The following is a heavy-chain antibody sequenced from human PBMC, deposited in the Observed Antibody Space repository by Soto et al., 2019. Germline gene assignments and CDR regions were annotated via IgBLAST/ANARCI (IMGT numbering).Heavy chain of an antibody. D-gene: IGHD3-10*01. CDR1: GFTITSYA. Sequence: PGGSLRLSCVAAGFTITSYAMTWVRQAPGKGLEWVSAISGSGGTAHYADSVRARLTISRDNSKNTLYLEMNSLRAEDTAVYYCAKVNGYYGSGSSCVDHWGQGTLVTVSS. V-gene: IGHV3-23*01. J-gene: IGHJ4*02. CDR3: AKVNGYYGSGSSCVDH. CDR2: ISGSGGTA.